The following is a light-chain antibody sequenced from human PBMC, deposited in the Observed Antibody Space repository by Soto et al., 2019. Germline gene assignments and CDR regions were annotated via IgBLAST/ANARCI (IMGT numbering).Light chain of an antibody. CDR1: QSVSNY. V-gene: IGKV3-20*01. Sequence: IVFTQPLVTLSLSPGQKTTLSCRASQSVSNYLAWDQRKPGQAPRLLIYGASSRATCIPDRFSGSGSGTDFTPTISRLEPEDFAVYYCHQYGGSPQTFGQGTKVDIK. J-gene: IGKJ1*01. CDR3: HQYGGSPQT. CDR2: GAS.